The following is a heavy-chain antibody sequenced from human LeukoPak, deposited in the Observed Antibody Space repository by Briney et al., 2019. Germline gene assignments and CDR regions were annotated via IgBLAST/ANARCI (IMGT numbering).Heavy chain of an antibody. CDR2: IYYSGST. D-gene: IGHD5-12*01. CDR3: ARDGFQSDLDY. J-gene: IGHJ4*02. V-gene: IGHV4-59*01. CDR1: GGSISSYY. Sequence: SETLSLTCTVSGGSISSYYWSWIRQPPGKGLEWIGYIYYSGSTNYNPSLKSRVTISVDTPKNQFSLKLSSVTAADTAVYYCARDGFQSDLDYWGQGTLVTVSS.